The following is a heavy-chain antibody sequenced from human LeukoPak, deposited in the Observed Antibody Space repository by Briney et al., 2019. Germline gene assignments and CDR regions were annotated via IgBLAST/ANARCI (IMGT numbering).Heavy chain of an antibody. CDR3: ARNVLRYFDWPTAPYYFDY. D-gene: IGHD3-9*01. CDR1: GFTFSSYS. CDR2: ISSSSSYI. J-gene: IGHJ4*02. V-gene: IGHV3-21*01. Sequence: PGGSLRLSCAASGFTFSSYSMNWVRQAPGKGLEWVSSISSSSSYIYYADSVKGRFTISRDNAKNSLYLQMNSLRAEDTAVYYCARNVLRYFDWPTAPYYFDYWGQGTLVTVSS.